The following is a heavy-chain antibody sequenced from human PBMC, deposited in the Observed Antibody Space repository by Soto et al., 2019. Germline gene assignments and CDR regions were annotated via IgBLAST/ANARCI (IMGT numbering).Heavy chain of an antibody. V-gene: IGHV1-18*01. J-gene: IGHJ4*02. Sequence: GQGLELVGWISAYSGDTNYAQKFQGRVTMTTDTFTSTAYMDLRSLTSDDTAVYYCARSKRDYGSNSAYWLQGTPDPVSS. D-gene: IGHD4-17*01. CDR3: ARSKRDYGSNSAY. CDR2: ISAYSGDT.